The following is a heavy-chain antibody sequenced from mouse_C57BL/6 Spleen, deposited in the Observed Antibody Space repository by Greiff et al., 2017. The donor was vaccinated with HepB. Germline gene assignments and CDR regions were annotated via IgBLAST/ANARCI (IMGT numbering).Heavy chain of an antibody. CDR3: ARRGYGSPYWYFDV. CDR1: GYTFTGYW. D-gene: IGHD1-1*01. V-gene: IGHV1-9*01. J-gene: IGHJ1*03. Sequence: VQLQQSGAELMKPGASVKLSCKATGYTFTGYWIEWVKQRPGHGLEWIGEILPGSGSTNYNEKFKGKATFTADTSSNTAHMQRSSLTTEDSAIYYCARRGYGSPYWYFDVWGTGTTVTVSS. CDR2: ILPGSGST.